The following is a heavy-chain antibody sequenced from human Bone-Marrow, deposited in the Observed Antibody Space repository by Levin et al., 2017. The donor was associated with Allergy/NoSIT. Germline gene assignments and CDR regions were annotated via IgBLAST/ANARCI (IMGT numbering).Heavy chain of an antibody. Sequence: ASVKVSCKASGGTFSSYAISWVRQAPGQGLEWMGGIIPIFGTANYAQKFQGRVTITADESTSTAYMELSSLRSEDTAVYYCARGRTMVRGVPGRSYYYGMDVWGQGTTVTVSS. V-gene: IGHV1-69*13. CDR3: ARGRTMVRGVPGRSYYYGMDV. CDR2: IIPIFGTA. CDR1: GGTFSSYA. D-gene: IGHD3-10*01. J-gene: IGHJ6*02.